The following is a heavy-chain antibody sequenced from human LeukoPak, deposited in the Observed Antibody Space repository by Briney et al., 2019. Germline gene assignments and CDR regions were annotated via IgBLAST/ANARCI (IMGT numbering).Heavy chain of an antibody. D-gene: IGHD6-13*01. J-gene: IGHJ5*02. Sequence: PSETLSLTCTVSGGSISSYYWNWIRQPSGKGLEWIGYIYYSGSTNYNPSLKSRVTISVDKSKNQFSLKLSSVTAADTAVYYCARSIAAAGTCWFDPWGQGTLVTVSS. CDR3: ARSIAAAGTCWFDP. V-gene: IGHV4-59*12. CDR2: IYYSGST. CDR1: GGSISSYY.